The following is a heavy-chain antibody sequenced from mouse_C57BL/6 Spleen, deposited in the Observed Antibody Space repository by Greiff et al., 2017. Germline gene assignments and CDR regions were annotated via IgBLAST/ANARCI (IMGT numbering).Heavy chain of an antibody. J-gene: IGHJ3*01. D-gene: IGHD1-1*01. CDR1: GYTFTSYW. CDR3: ARGGYYYGSKAY. V-gene: IGHV1-50*01. CDR2: IDPSDSYT. Sequence: QVQLQQPGAELVKPGASVKLSCKASGYTFTSYWMQWVKQRPGQGLEWIGEIDPSDSYTNYNQKFKGKATLTVDTSSSTAYMQLSSLTSEDSAVYYCARGGYYYGSKAYWGQGTLVTVSA.